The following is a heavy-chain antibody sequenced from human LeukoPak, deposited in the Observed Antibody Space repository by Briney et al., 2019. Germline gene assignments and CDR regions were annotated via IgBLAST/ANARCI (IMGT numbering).Heavy chain of an antibody. CDR1: GGSISSYY. Sequence: SETLSLTCTVSGGSISSYYWSWIRQPPGKGLEWIGYVHYSGSTNYNPSLKSRVTISVDTSKNQFSLKLSSVTAADTAVYYCARGSGGSCYTYWGQGTLVTVSS. CDR3: ARGSGGSCYTY. D-gene: IGHD2-15*01. V-gene: IGHV4-59*12. CDR2: VHYSGST. J-gene: IGHJ4*02.